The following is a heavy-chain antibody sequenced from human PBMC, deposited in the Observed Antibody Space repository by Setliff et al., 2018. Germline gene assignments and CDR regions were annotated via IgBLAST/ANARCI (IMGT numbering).Heavy chain of an antibody. CDR3: ASSTYGSYFDY. CDR2: INHSGSA. J-gene: IGHJ4*02. CDR1: GGSFSGYY. D-gene: IGHD4-17*01. V-gene: IGHV4-34*01. Sequence: PSETLSLTCAVYGGSFSGYYWSWIRQPPGKGLEWIGEINHSGSANYNPSLKSRVTTSVDTSKNQFSLKLSSVTAADTAVYYCASSTYGSYFDYWGQGTLVTVSS.